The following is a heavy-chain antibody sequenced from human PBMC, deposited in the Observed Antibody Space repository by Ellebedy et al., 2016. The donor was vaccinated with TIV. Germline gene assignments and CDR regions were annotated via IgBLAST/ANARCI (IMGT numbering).Heavy chain of an antibody. CDR3: ARGKGAAYYFDF. CDR2: ISYDGSKK. D-gene: IGHD2-15*01. V-gene: IGHV3-30*04. J-gene: IGHJ4*02. CDR1: GFTFRSYA. Sequence: GESLKISCVASGFTFRSYAMHWVRQAPGKGLEWVAVISYDGSKKYHVDSVKGRFTISRDDSKNTLYLQMNSLRAEDTAVYYCARGKGAAYYFDFWGQGVPVTVSS.